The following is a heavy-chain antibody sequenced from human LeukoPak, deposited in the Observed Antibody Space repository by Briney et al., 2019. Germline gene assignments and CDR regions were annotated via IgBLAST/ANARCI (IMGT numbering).Heavy chain of an antibody. Sequence: GASVKVPCKASGYTFISYSMSWVRQAPGQGLEWMGWISPYNGHTNSAQNFQGRVTMTTDTSTSTAYMELGSLRSDDTAVYYCARTGYHLLSPPAAATMYYFDYWGQGTLVTVSS. D-gene: IGHD6-13*01. CDR1: GYTFISYS. V-gene: IGHV1-18*01. J-gene: IGHJ4*02. CDR3: ARTGYHLLSPPAAATMYYFDY. CDR2: ISPYNGHT.